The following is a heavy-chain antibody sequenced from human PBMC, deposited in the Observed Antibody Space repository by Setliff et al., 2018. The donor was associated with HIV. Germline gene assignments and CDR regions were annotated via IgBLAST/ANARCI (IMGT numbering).Heavy chain of an antibody. J-gene: IGHJ5*02. Sequence: SETLSLTCAVSGGSISSNNWWSWVRQPPGKGLEWIGNVYYRGSTNYNPSLKSRVTISVDTSKNHFSLKLSSVTAADTAVYYCARVPAALERWFDPWGQGTLVTVSS. CDR1: GGSISSNNW. CDR2: VYYRGST. CDR3: ARVPAALERWFDP. D-gene: IGHD2-2*01. V-gene: IGHV4-4*02.